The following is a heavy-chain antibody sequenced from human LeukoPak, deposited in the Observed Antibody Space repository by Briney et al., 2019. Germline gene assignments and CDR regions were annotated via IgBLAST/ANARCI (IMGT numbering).Heavy chain of an antibody. J-gene: IGHJ5*02. D-gene: IGHD6-19*01. CDR1: GYTFTDYY. Sequence: ASVKVSCKASGYTFTDYYMHWVRQAPGQGLEWMGWINPNSGGTNYAQNFQGRVTMTRDTSISTAFLELSSLRPDDTAVYYCARGSTRDSSGWYGPGKWFDPWGQGTLVTVSS. CDR3: ARGSTRDSSGWYGPGKWFDP. V-gene: IGHV1-2*02. CDR2: INPNSGGT.